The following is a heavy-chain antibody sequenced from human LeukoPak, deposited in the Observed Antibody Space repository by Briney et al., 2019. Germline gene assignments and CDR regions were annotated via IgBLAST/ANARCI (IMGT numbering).Heavy chain of an antibody. J-gene: IGHJ4*02. D-gene: IGHD3-3*01. Sequence: GGSLRLSCAASGFTFSIYAMNCVRQAPGKGLEWVSSISANGGETHYADSVKGRFTISRDNSKNTLYLQINNPRVEDTAVYYCAKRYYDFPLDYWGQGTLVTVSS. V-gene: IGHV3-23*01. CDR3: AKRYYDFPLDY. CDR1: GFTFSIYA. CDR2: ISANGGET.